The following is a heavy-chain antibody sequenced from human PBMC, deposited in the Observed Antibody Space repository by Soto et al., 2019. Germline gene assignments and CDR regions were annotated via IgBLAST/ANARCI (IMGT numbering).Heavy chain of an antibody. J-gene: IGHJ4*02. Sequence: SETLSLTCAVYGGSFSGYYWSWIRQPPGKGLEWIGEINHSGSTNYNPSLKSRVTISVDTSKNQFSLKLSSVTAADTAVYYCARRRRLGYCSGGSCYRAYYFDYWGQGTLVTVSS. D-gene: IGHD2-15*01. CDR3: ARRRRLGYCSGGSCYRAYYFDY. CDR2: INHSGST. CDR1: GGSFSGYY. V-gene: IGHV4-34*01.